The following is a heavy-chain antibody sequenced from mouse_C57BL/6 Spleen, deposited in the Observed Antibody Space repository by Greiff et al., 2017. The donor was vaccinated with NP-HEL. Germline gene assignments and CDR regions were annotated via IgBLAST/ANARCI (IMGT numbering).Heavy chain of an antibody. D-gene: IGHD4-1*01. CDR3: ARGELGAHYFDY. Sequence: VQLQQPGAELVMPGASVKLSCKASGYTFTSYWMHWVKQRPGQGLEWIGEIDPSDSYTNYNQKIKGKSTLTVDKSSSTAYMQLSSLTSEDSAVYYYARGELGAHYFDYWGQGTTLTVSS. J-gene: IGHJ2*01. CDR1: GYTFTSYW. V-gene: IGHV1-69*01. CDR2: IDPSDSYT.